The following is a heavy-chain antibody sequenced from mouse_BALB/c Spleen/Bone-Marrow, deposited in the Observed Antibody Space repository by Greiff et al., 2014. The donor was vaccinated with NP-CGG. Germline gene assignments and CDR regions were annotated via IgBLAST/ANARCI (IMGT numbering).Heavy chain of an antibody. V-gene: IGHV1S22*01. J-gene: IGHJ2*01. CDR3: TRRMGNYYYFDY. Sequence: LKQSGSELVRPGASVKLSCKASGYTFTSYWMHWVKQWPGQGLEWIGNIYPGSGSNNYDEKFKSKAALTVDTSSSKAYMQLISLTSEDSAVNYCTRRMGNYYYFDYWGQGTTLTVSS. D-gene: IGHD2-1*01. CDR2: IYPGSGSN. CDR1: GYTFTSYW.